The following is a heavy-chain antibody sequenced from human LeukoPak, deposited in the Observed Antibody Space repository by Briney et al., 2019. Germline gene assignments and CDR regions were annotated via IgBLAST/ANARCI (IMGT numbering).Heavy chain of an antibody. Sequence: GASVTVSCKASGYTFPRYDIHWVRQATGQGLEWMGSMNPNSGNTGYAQKFRGRVTMTRNTSISTAYMEQSSLRSEDTAVYYCARGHHRAEAGTRRVGYYYYGMDVWGQGTTVTVSS. CDR3: ARGHHRAEAGTRRVGYYYYGMDV. D-gene: IGHD6-13*01. CDR2: MNPNSGNT. CDR1: GYTFPRYD. V-gene: IGHV1-8*01. J-gene: IGHJ6*02.